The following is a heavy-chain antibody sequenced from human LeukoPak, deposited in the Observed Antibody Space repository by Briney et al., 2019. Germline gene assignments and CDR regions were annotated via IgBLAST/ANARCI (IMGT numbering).Heavy chain of an antibody. D-gene: IGHD2-2*01. CDR3: ARGQAYCSSTSCFSLFDY. Sequence: GGSLRLSCAASGFTFSNYAIHWVRQAPGKGLEWAAVISFDGSNKFYADSVKGRFTISRDNSKNTLYLQMNSLRAEDTAVYYCARGQAYCSSTSCFSLFDYWGQGTLVTVSS. V-gene: IGHV3-30*04. CDR2: ISFDGSNK. J-gene: IGHJ4*02. CDR1: GFTFSNYA.